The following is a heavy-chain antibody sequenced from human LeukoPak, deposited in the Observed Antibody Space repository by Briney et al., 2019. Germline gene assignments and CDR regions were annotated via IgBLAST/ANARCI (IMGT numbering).Heavy chain of an antibody. CDR2: IYSDDKT. CDR1: GFTFSSYA. D-gene: IGHD2-15*01. V-gene: IGHV3-53*01. J-gene: IGHJ5*02. CDR3: ARDQLGIGWWFDP. Sequence: GGSLRLSCAASGFTFSSYAMSWVRQAPGKGLQWVSVIYSDDKTAYPDSVKGRFTISRDNSKNMLYLQMNSLRAEDTAVYYCARDQLGIGWWFDPWGQGTLVTVSS.